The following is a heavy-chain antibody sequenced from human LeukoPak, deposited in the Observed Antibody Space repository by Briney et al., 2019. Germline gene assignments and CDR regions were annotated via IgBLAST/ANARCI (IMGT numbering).Heavy chain of an antibody. CDR1: GFTFISYA. CDR3: AREIVVVPHNWFDP. D-gene: IGHD3-22*01. J-gene: IGHJ5*02. CDR2: ISYDGSNK. Sequence: PGGSLRLSCAASGFTFISYAMHWVRQAPGKGLEWVAVISYDGSNKYYADSVKGRFTISRDNSKNTLYLQMNSLRAEDTAVYYCAREIVVVPHNWFDPWGQGTLVTVSS. V-gene: IGHV3-30*04.